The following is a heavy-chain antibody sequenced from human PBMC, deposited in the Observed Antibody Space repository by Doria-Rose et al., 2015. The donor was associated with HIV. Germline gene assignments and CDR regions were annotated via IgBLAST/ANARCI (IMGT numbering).Heavy chain of an antibody. CDR1: GFTFSSYA. V-gene: IGHV3-23*01. CDR3: AKEVQQWLVQKNWLDP. J-gene: IGHJ5*02. D-gene: IGHD6-19*01. CDR2: ISSGGGNT. Sequence: EVQLLESGGGLVQPGGSLRLSCAASGFTFSSYAMNWVRQAPGKGLEWVSAISSGGGNTYYADSVQGRFTISRDNSKNTLYLQMNGLRAEDTAVYYCAKEVQQWLVQKNWLDPWGQGTLVTVSS.